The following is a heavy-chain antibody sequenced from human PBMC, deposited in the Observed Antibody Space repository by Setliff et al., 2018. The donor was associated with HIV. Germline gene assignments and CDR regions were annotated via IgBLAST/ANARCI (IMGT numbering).Heavy chain of an antibody. J-gene: IGHJ4*02. CDR3: AKKSHGSGTFDS. D-gene: IGHD3-10*01. V-gene: IGHV4-61*02. CDR1: GGSITSGSYY. CDR2: IYSNGRT. Sequence: KPSETLSLTCTVSGGSITSGSYYWSWIRQPAGKGLEWIGRIYSNGRTTHNPSLKSRVTISRDTSENQFSLKLNSVTAADTAIYYCAKKSHGSGTFDSWGQGTLVTAPQ.